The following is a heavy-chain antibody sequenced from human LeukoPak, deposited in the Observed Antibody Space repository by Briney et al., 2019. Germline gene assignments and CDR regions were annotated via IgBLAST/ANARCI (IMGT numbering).Heavy chain of an antibody. D-gene: IGHD5-24*01. CDR3: ARDRVEMATIAFAFDI. J-gene: IGHJ3*02. Sequence: SVKVSCKASGGTFSSYAISWVRQAPGQGLEWMGGIIPILGTANYAQKFQGRVTITTDESTSTAYMELSSLRSEDTAVYYCARDRVEMATIAFAFDIWGQGTMVTASS. CDR2: IIPILGTA. V-gene: IGHV1-69*05. CDR1: GGTFSSYA.